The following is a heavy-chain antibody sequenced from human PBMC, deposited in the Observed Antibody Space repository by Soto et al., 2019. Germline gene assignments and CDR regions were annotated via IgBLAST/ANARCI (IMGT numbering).Heavy chain of an antibody. CDR2: IIPILGIA. CDR3: ARGPTRSGYFQH. Sequence: QVQLVQSGAEVKKPGSSVKVSCKASGGTFSSYTISWVRQAPGQGLEWMGRIIPILGIANYAQKFQGRVTSNADKFTSTAYMELSSMRSEDTAVYYCARGPTRSGYFQHWGQGTLVTVSS. V-gene: IGHV1-69*02. CDR1: GGTFSSYT. D-gene: IGHD3-3*01. J-gene: IGHJ1*01.